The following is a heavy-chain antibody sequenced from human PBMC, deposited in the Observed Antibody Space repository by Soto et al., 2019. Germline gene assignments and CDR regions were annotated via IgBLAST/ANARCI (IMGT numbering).Heavy chain of an antibody. Sequence: GASVKVSCKASGDTFSSYGISWVRQAPGQGLEWMGGIIPIFGTANYAQKFQGRVTITADESTSTAYMELSSLRSEDTAVYYCATKYYGFYGMDVWDQGTTVTVSS. D-gene: IGHD3-3*01. CDR3: ATKYYGFYGMDV. V-gene: IGHV1-69*13. CDR1: GDTFSSYG. J-gene: IGHJ6*02. CDR2: IIPIFGTA.